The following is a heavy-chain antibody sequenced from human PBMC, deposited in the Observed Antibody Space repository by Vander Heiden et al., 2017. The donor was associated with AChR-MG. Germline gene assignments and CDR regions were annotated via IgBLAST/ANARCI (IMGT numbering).Heavy chain of an antibody. V-gene: IGHV3-30-3*01. D-gene: IGHD5-12*01. CDR2: ISYDGSNK. CDR3: AREGGLRYDYYGMDV. Sequence: QVQLVESGGGVVQPGRSLRPSCAASGFTFSSYAMHWVRQAPGKGLEWVAVISYDGSNKYYADSVKGRFTISRDNSKNTLYLQMNSLRAEDTAVYYCAREGGLRYDYYGMDVWGQGTTVTVSS. CDR1: GFTFSSYA. J-gene: IGHJ6*02.